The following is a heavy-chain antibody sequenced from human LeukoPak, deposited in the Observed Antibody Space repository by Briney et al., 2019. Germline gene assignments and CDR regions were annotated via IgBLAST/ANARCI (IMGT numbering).Heavy chain of an antibody. Sequence: GGSLRLSCAASGFTFSSYAMSWVRQAPGKGLEWVSAISGSGGSTYYADSVKGRFTISRDNSKNTLYLQMNSLRAEDTAVYYCAKDGPRRFGYDFWSGYYTRGLGSRYYYGMDVWGQGTTVTVSS. V-gene: IGHV3-23*01. CDR1: GFTFSSYA. J-gene: IGHJ6*02. CDR3: AKDGPRRFGYDFWSGYYTRGLGSRYYYGMDV. D-gene: IGHD3-3*01. CDR2: ISGSGGST.